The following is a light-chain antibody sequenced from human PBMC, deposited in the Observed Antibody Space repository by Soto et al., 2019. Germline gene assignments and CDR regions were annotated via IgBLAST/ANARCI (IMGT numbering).Light chain of an antibody. CDR3: QQYGSSPTT. J-gene: IGKJ1*01. CDR1: QSVRERY. Sequence: IVLTHSPATLSLSGGERATLFCRASQSVRERYLSWYQRKPGQAPRLLIYAASSRATGIPDRFSGSGSGTDFTLTISRLDPEDFAVYYCQQYGSSPTTFGQGTKVDIK. CDR2: AAS. V-gene: IGKV3-20*01.